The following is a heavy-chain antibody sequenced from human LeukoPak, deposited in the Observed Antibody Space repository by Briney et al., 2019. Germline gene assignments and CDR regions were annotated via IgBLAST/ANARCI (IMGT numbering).Heavy chain of an antibody. CDR3: ARDAYSGSYSYYFDY. CDR1: GYTFTGYY. J-gene: IGHJ4*02. Sequence: ASVKASCKASGYTFTGYYMHWVRQAPGQGLEWMGRINPNSGGTNYAQEFQGRVTMTRDTSISTAYMELSRLRSDDTAVYYCARDAYSGSYSYYFDYWGQGTLVTVSS. V-gene: IGHV1-2*06. CDR2: INPNSGGT. D-gene: IGHD1-26*01.